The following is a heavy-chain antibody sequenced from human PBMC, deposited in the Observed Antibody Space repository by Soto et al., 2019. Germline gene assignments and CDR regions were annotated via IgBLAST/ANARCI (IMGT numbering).Heavy chain of an antibody. CDR3: ARGSIAARDDAFDI. Sequence: PSETLSLTCTVSGGSISSGGYYWSWIRQHPGKGLEWIGYIYYSGSTYYNPSLKSRVTISVDTSKNQFSLKLSSVTAADTAVYYCARGSIAARDDAFDIWGQGTMVTVSS. J-gene: IGHJ3*02. V-gene: IGHV4-31*03. D-gene: IGHD6-6*01. CDR1: GGSISSGGYY. CDR2: IYYSGST.